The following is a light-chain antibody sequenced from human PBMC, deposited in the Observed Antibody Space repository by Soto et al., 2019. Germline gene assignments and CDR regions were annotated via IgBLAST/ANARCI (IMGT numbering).Light chain of an antibody. CDR2: EVS. J-gene: IGLJ1*01. CDR3: NSYRHSTTLV. CDR1: SSDVGGYNS. Sequence: QSALTQPASVSGSPGQSITISCTGTSSDVGGYNSVSWFQQHPSKAPKLIIHEVSHRPSGVSIRFSGSNSGNTASLTISGLQAEDEADYYCNSYRHSTTLVFGTGTKLTVL. V-gene: IGLV2-14*01.